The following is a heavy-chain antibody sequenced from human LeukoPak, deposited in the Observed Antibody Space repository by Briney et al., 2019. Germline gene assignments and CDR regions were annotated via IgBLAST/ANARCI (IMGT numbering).Heavy chain of an antibody. CDR3: ARVGYGGVGFDY. CDR1: GYTLTSYY. CDR2: INPSGGST. D-gene: IGHD5-18*01. Sequence: ASVKVSCKASGYTLTSYYMHWVRQAPGQGLEWMGIINPSGGSTSYAQKFQGRVTMTRDTSTSTVYMELSSLRSEDTAVYYCARVGYGGVGFDYWGQGTLVTVSS. V-gene: IGHV1-46*01. J-gene: IGHJ4*02.